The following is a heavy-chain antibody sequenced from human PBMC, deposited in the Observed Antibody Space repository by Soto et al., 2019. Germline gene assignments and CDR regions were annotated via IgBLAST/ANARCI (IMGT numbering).Heavy chain of an antibody. V-gene: IGHV3-23*01. J-gene: IGHJ4*02. CDR2: ISGSGHAT. Sequence: EVKLLESGGGLIPPGASARLSCVTSGFIFDSYAMSWVRQSPGRGLKWVAAISGSGHATYYTRSVQGRFLISRDKSKKTVFLQMNNLRAEDTAVYYCAKGRYFDSSGGCANYWGLGTLVTVSS. D-gene: IGHD3-22*01. CDR1: GFIFDSYA. CDR3: AKGRYFDSSGGCANY.